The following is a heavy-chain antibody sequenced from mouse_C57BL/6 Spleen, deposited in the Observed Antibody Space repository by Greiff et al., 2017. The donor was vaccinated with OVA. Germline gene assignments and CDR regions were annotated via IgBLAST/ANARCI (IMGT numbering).Heavy chain of an antibody. CDR3: VGQGGYDGASFAY. CDR2: IRSKSNNYAT. J-gene: IGHJ3*01. D-gene: IGHD2-2*01. Sequence: EVKLMESGGGLVQPKGSLKLSCAASGFSFNTYAMNWVRQAPGKGLEWVARIRSKSNNYATYYADSVKDRFTISRDDSESMLYLQMNNLKTEDTAMYYCVGQGGYDGASFAYWGQGTLVTVSA. V-gene: IGHV10-1*01. CDR1: GFSFNTYA.